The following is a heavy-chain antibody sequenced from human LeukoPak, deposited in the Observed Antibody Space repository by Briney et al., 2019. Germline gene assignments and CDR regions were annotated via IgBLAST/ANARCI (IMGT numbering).Heavy chain of an antibody. CDR1: GYTFTSYY. J-gene: IGHJ4*02. CDR3: ASASPREYERDY. CDR2: INPSGGST. D-gene: IGHD3-10*01. V-gene: IGHV1-46*01. Sequence: ASVKVSCKASGYTFTSYYMHWVRQAPGQGLEWMGIINPSGGSTSYAQKFQGRVTMTRDTSTSTVYMELSSLRSEDTAVYYCASASPREYERDYWGQGTLVTVSS.